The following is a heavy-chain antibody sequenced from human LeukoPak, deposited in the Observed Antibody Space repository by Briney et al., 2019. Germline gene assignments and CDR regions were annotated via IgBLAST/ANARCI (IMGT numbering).Heavy chain of an antibody. CDR2: INSDGSST. D-gene: IGHD3-16*01. CDR1: RFTFSSYW. J-gene: IGHJ4*02. Sequence: GGSLGLSCAASRFTFSSYWMRWVSQARGKGLVWVSRINSDGSSTSYADSVKGRFTISRDNAKNTLYLQMNSLRAEDTAVYYCARVYAVGVSRRHFDYWGQGTRVTVSS. V-gene: IGHV3-74*01. CDR3: ARVYAVGVSRRHFDY.